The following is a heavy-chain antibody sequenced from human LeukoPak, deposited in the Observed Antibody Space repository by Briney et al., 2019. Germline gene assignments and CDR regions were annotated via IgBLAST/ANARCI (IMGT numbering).Heavy chain of an antibody. V-gene: IGHV3-23*01. D-gene: IGHD2-21*02. CDR1: GFTFSSYA. J-gene: IGHJ4*02. Sequence: GGSLRLSCAASGFTFSSYAMSWVRQAPGKGLEWVAVISGSGGSTYYADSVKGRCTISRDKTKNTLYLQMNSLRAEDTAVYYCAKVVSRRVTNYFDYWGQGTLVTVSS. CDR3: AKVVSRRVTNYFDY. CDR2: ISGSGGST.